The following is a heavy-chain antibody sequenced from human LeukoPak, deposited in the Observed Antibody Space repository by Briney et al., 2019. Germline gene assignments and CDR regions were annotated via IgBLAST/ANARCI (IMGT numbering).Heavy chain of an antibody. J-gene: IGHJ5*02. CDR1: GGSISSYY. D-gene: IGHD3-22*01. V-gene: IGHV4-59*01. CDR2: IYYSGST. CDR3: ARDGYYDSSGYVNRFDP. Sequence: SETLPLTCTVSGGSISSYYCSWIRQPPGKGLEWIGYIYYSGSTNYNPSLKSRVTISVDTSKNQFSLKLSSVTAADTAVYYCARDGYYDSSGYVNRFDPWGQGTLVTVSS.